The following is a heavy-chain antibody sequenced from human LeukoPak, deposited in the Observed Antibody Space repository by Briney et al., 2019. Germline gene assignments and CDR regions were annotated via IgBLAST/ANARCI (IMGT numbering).Heavy chain of an antibody. D-gene: IGHD4-23*01. Sequence: SETQSLTCSVSGYSISSGYYWDWIRQPPGKGLEWIGEINHGGSTNYNPSLKSRVTISVDTSQNQFSLKLSSVTAADTAVYYCAREYGGNFPFDYWGQGTLVTVSS. CDR2: INHGGST. J-gene: IGHJ4*02. CDR1: GYSISSGYY. V-gene: IGHV4-38-2*02. CDR3: AREYGGNFPFDY.